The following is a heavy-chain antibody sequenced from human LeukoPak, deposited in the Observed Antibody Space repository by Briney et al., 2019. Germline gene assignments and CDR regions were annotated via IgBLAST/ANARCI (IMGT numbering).Heavy chain of an antibody. CDR2: IYTSGST. V-gene: IGHV4-4*09. J-gene: IGHJ3*02. Sequence: SETLSLTCTVSGDSISSYYWSWIRQPPGKGLEWIGYIYTSGSTGSNPSLKSRATLSVDTSKNQFSLKLSSVTAADTAVYYCARQRGGSLLGLDAFDIWGQGTMVTVSS. CDR3: ARQRGGSLLGLDAFDI. D-gene: IGHD1-26*01. CDR1: GDSISSYY.